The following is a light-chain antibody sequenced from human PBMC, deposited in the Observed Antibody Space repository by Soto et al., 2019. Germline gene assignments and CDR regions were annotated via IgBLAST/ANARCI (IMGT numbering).Light chain of an antibody. V-gene: IGKV4-1*01. CDR3: QQYYSTPLT. CDR1: QSVLYSSNNKNY. Sequence: DIVMTQSLDSLAVSLGERATINCKSSQSVLYSSNNKNYLAWYQQKPGQPPKLLIYWASTRESGVPDRFSGSGSWTDFTLTISSLQAEDVAVYYCQQYYSTPLTFGGGTKVEIK. CDR2: WAS. J-gene: IGKJ4*01.